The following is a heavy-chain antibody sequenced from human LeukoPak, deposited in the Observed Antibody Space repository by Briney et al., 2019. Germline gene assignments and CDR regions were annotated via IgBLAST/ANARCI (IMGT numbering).Heavy chain of an antibody. V-gene: IGHV1-24*01. CDR3: ATVRGYCSSTSCYNWFDX. CDR2: FDPEDGET. CDR1: GYTLTELS. Sequence: GASVKVSCKVSGYTLTELSMHWVRQAPGKGLEWMGGFDPEDGETIYAQKFQGRVTMTEDTSTDTAYMELSSLRSEDTAVYYCATVRGYCSSTSCYNWFDXXXXXTLXTVSS. J-gene: IGHJ5*02. D-gene: IGHD2-2*01.